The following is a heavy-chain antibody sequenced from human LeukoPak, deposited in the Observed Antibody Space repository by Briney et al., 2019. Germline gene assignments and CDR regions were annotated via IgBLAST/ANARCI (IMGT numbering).Heavy chain of an antibody. J-gene: IGHJ5*02. CDR1: GGTFSSYA. D-gene: IGHD6-6*01. CDR2: IIPIFGTA. CDR3: AREEYSSSWNRFDP. Sequence: SVKVSCKASGGTFSSYAISWVRQAPGQGLEWMGRIIPIFGTANYAQKFQGRVTITTDESTSTAYMELSSLRSEDTAVYYCAREEYSSSWNRFDPWGQGTLVTVSS. V-gene: IGHV1-69*05.